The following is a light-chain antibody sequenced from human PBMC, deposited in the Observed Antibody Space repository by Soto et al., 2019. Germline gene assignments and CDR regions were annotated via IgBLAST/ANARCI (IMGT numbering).Light chain of an antibody. V-gene: IGKV3-20*01. J-gene: IGKJ3*01. Sequence: EIVLTQSPGTLSLSPGERATLSCRASQSVSSAYLAWYQQKPGQAPSLLIYGASDRETGIPDKFSGSGSETDFTLTIRRLEPEDFAVYYCQLYSDSPPLFTFGPGTKVDIK. CDR2: GAS. CDR1: QSVSSAY. CDR3: QLYSDSPPLFT.